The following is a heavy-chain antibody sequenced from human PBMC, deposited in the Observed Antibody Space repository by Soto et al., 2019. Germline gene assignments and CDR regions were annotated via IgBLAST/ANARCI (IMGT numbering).Heavy chain of an antibody. Sequence: EVQLLESGGGLVQPGGSLRLSCVGSGFTFINHAMNWVRQAPGKGLEWVSGISGGGDRTFDADSVKGRFTISRDNSKNEVNLQMISLRADGPAVYYCARKVLGSTSRPDYWYFDLWGRGTLVTVSS. CDR1: GFTFINHA. CDR3: ARKVLGSTSRPDYWYFDL. D-gene: IGHD3-16*01. CDR2: ISGGGDRT. J-gene: IGHJ2*01. V-gene: IGHV3-23*01.